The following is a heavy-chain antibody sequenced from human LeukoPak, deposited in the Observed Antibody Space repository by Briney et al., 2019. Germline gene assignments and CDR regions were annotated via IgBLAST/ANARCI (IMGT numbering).Heavy chain of an antibody. Sequence: SQTLSLTCTVSGGSISSGDYYWSWIRQPPGKGLEWIGDIYYSGSTYYNPSLKSRVTISVDTSKNQFSLKLSSVTAADTAVYYCARGGYYYDSSGLDYWGQGTLVTVSS. D-gene: IGHD3-22*01. CDR3: ARGGYYYDSSGLDY. CDR1: GGSISSGDYY. J-gene: IGHJ4*02. V-gene: IGHV4-30-4*01. CDR2: IYYSGST.